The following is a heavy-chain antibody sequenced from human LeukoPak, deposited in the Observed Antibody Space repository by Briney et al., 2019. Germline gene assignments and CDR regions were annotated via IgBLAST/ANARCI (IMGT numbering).Heavy chain of an antibody. Sequence: PSETLSLTCTVSGGSISSSSYYWGWIRQPPGKGLEWIGSIYYSGSTYYNPSLKSRVTISVDTSKNQFSLKLSSVTAADTAVYYCARAGYSRRTGWFDPWGQGTLVTVSS. CDR3: ARAGYSRRTGWFDP. D-gene: IGHD6-13*01. CDR2: IYYSGST. V-gene: IGHV4-39*07. CDR1: GGSISSSSYY. J-gene: IGHJ5*02.